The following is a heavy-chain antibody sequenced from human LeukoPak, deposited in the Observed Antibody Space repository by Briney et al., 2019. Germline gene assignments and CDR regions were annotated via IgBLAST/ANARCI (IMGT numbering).Heavy chain of an antibody. J-gene: IGHJ1*01. CDR2: IYYSGST. D-gene: IGHD5-24*01. CDR1: GGSISSGGYS. Sequence: SETLSLTCAVSGGSISSGGYSWSWIRQPPGKGLEWIGYIYYSGSTNYNPSLKSRVTISVDTSKNQFSLKLSSVTAADTAVYYCASQTVERLEYFQHWGQGTLVTVSS. CDR3: ASQTVERLEYFQH. V-gene: IGHV4-61*08.